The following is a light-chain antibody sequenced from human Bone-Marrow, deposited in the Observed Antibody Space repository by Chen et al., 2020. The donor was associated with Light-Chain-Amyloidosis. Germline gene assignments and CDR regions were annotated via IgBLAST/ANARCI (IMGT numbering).Light chain of an antibody. V-gene: IGKV3-15*01. CDR1: QSVSST. CDR3: QQYNNWPVT. CDR2: GAS. J-gene: IGKJ2*01. Sequence: EIVMTQSPATLSVSPGERATLSCRASQSVSSTLAWYQQKPGQAPRLLIYGASTRVTGIPARLSGSGSGTEFTLTISSLQSEDFAAYYCQQYNNWPVTFGQGTKLEIK.